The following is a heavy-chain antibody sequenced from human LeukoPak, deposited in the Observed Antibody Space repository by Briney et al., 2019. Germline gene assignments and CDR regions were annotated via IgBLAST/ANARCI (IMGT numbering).Heavy chain of an antibody. CDR2: IYTSGST. Sequence: SETLSLTCTVSGVSISSYYWSWIRQPAGKGLEWIGRIYTSGSTNYNPSLKSRVTMSVDTSKNQFSLKLSSVTAADTAVYYCARDRGFYYGSGSPNWFDPWGQGTLVTVSS. CDR1: GVSISSYY. CDR3: ARDRGFYYGSGSPNWFDP. V-gene: IGHV4-4*07. J-gene: IGHJ5*02. D-gene: IGHD3-10*01.